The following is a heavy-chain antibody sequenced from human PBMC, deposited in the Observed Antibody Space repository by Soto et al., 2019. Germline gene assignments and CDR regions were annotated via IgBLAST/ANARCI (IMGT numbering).Heavy chain of an antibody. CDR2: INPNSGGT. V-gene: IGHV1-2*04. Sequence: ASVKVSCKASGYTFAGYYMHWVRQAPGQGLEWMGWINPNSGGTNYAQKFQGWVTMTRDTSISTAYMELSRLRSDDTAVYYCARVPRITMVRGVIDYFDYWGQGTLVTVSS. J-gene: IGHJ4*02. CDR3: ARVPRITMVRGVIDYFDY. D-gene: IGHD3-10*01. CDR1: GYTFAGYY.